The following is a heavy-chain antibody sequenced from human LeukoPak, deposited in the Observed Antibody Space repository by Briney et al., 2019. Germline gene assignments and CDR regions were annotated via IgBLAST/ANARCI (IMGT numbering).Heavy chain of an antibody. CDR1: GYTFTTYD. J-gene: IGHJ6*02. CDR2: MNPDSGNT. V-gene: IGHV1-8*01. Sequence: ASVKVSCKASGYTFTTYDINWVRLATGQGLEYMGWMNPDSGNTGYAQKFRGRITMTSTTSMNTFYLEVSSLRSGDTAIYYCARTMVRGVPVGMDVWGQGTTVIVSS. CDR3: ARTMVRGVPVGMDV. D-gene: IGHD3-10*01.